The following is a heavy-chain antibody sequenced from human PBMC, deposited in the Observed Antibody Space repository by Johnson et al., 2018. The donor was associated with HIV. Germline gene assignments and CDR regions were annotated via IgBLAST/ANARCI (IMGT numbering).Heavy chain of an antibody. J-gene: IGHJ3*02. CDR2: ISYDGSNK. V-gene: IGHV3-30*04. CDR3: AKEGITMEVDI. CDR1: GFTFSSYA. Sequence: QVKLVESGGGVVQPGRSLRLSCAASGFTFSSYAMHWVRQAPGKGLEWVAVISYDGSNKYYADSVKGRFTISRDNSKNTLYLQMNSLRAEDTAVYYCAKEGITMEVDIWGQGTMVTVSS. D-gene: IGHD3-10*01.